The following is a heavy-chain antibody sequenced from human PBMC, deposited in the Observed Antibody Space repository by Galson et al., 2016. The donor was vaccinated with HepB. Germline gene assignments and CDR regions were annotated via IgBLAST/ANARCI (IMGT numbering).Heavy chain of an antibody. CDR3: ARGDIVGAIFDY. D-gene: IGHD1-26*01. V-gene: IGHV3-21*01. J-gene: IGHJ4*02. CDR1: GFTFSSYS. Sequence: SLRLSCAASGFTFSSYSMNWVRQAPWKGLEWVSSISSSSSYIYYADSVKGRFTISRDNAKNSLYLQMNSLRAEDTAVYYCARGDIVGAIFDYWGQGTLVTVSS. CDR2: ISSSSSYI.